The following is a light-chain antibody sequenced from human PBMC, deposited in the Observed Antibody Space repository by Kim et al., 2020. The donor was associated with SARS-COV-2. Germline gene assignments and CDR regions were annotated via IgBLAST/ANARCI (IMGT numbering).Light chain of an antibody. J-gene: IGKJ1*01. CDR2: KAS. V-gene: IGKV1-5*03. Sequence: DIQMTQSPSTLSASVGDRVTITCRASQSISSWLAWYQQKPGKAPKLLIYKASNLETGLPSRFSGSGSGTEFTLTIISLQPDDFATYYCQHYNSYPWTFGQGTKVDIK. CDR3: QHYNSYPWT. CDR1: QSISSW.